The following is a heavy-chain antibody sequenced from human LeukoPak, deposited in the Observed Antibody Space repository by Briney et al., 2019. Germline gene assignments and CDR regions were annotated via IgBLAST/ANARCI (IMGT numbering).Heavy chain of an antibody. D-gene: IGHD2-2*01. CDR3: AKDPNDIVVVPAAYMGSDAFDI. CDR2: IRYDGSNK. V-gene: IGHV3-30*02. J-gene: IGHJ3*02. Sequence: GGSLRLSCAASGFTFSSYSMHWVRQAPGKGLEWVAFIRYDGSNKYYADSVKGRFTISRDNSKNTLYLQMNSLRAEDTAVYYCAKDPNDIVVVPAAYMGSDAFDIWGQGTMVTVSS. CDR1: GFTFSSYS.